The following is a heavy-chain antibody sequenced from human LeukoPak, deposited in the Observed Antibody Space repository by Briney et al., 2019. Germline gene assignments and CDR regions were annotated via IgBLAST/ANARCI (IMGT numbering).Heavy chain of an antibody. CDR3: ASPELLSNYYYGMDV. CDR1: GYTFTSYG. J-gene: IGHJ6*02. V-gene: IGHV1-18*01. CDR2: ISAYNGNT. D-gene: IGHD1-26*01. Sequence: ASVKVSCKASGYTFTSYGISWVRQAPGQGLEWMGWISAYNGNTNYAQKLQGRVTMTTDTSTSTAYMELRSLRSGDTAVYYCASPELLSNYYYGMDVWGQGTTVTVSS.